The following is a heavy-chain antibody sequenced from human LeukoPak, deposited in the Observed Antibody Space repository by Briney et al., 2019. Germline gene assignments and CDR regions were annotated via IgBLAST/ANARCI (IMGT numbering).Heavy chain of an antibody. CDR3: ARVYCSSTSCYTLSWYFDL. Sequence: SETLSLTCTVSGYSISSGYYWGWIRQPPGKGLEWIGSIYHSGSTYYNPPLKSRVTISVDTSRNQFSLKLSSVTAADTAVYYCARVYCSSTSCYTLSWYFDLWGRGTLVTVSS. CDR1: GYSISSGYY. D-gene: IGHD2-2*02. CDR2: IYHSGST. J-gene: IGHJ2*01. V-gene: IGHV4-38-2*02.